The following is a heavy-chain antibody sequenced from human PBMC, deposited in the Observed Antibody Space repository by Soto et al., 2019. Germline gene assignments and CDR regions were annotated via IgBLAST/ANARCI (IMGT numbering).Heavy chain of an antibody. D-gene: IGHD3-10*01. V-gene: IGHV1-69*04. J-gene: IGHJ4*02. CDR1: GGTFSSYT. CDR2: IIPILGIA. CDR3: ARDRTYITMVRGVEPPYFDY. Sequence: ASVTVSCKTSGGTFSSYTISWVRQAPGQGLEWMGRIIPILGIANYAQKFQGRVTITADKSTSTAYMELSSLRSEDTAVYYCARDRTYITMVRGVEPPYFDYWGQGTLVTVSS.